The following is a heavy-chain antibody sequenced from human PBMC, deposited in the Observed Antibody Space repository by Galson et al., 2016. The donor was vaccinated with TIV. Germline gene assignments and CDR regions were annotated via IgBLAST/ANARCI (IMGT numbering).Heavy chain of an antibody. Sequence: SLRLSCAASGFSFRSYVMNWVRLAPGKGLEWVSTLSLSGAYTYYADSVKSRFTISRDNSKYTLYLQLNSLRAEDTAIYFCAKVGESGDYSWDAFDVWGQGTVVTVSS. CDR3: AKVGESGDYSWDAFDV. V-gene: IGHV3-23*01. CDR2: LSLSGAYT. J-gene: IGHJ3*01. D-gene: IGHD1-26*01. CDR1: GFSFRSYV.